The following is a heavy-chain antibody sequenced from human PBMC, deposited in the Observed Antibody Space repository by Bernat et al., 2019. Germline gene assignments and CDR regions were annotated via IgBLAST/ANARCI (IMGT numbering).Heavy chain of an antibody. Sequence: EVQLVESGGGLVQPGGSLRLSCAASGFTFGGYWMHWVRHAPGKGLVWVSRISSDGSGTTYADYMKGRFTNSRDNAKNTLYLQMNGLRAEDTAVYYCARDRSGGWIDPWGQGTLVTVSS. D-gene: IGHD2-15*01. V-gene: IGHV3-74*01. CDR2: ISSDGSGT. CDR3: ARDRSGGWIDP. J-gene: IGHJ5*02. CDR1: GFTFGGYW.